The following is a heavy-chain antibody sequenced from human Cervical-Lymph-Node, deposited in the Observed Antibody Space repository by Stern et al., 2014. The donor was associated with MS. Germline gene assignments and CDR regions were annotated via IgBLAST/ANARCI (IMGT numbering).Heavy chain of an antibody. D-gene: IGHD4/OR15-4a*01. J-gene: IGHJ4*02. Sequence: VQPVESGGGLVKPGGSLRLSCVASGFTLLGYSLNWVRQAPGKGLEWVSSISSGSNYISYADSVKGRFTISRDNDRNSLYLQMNSLRADDTAVYYCARVRYRYGAYDFWGQGTPVTVSS. CDR1: GFTLLGYS. V-gene: IGHV3-21*01. CDR2: ISSGSNYI. CDR3: ARVRYRYGAYDF.